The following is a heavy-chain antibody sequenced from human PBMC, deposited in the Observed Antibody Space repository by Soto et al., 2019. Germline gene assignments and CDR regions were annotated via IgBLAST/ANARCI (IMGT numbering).Heavy chain of an antibody. Sequence: PSEPLSLTCSVSEGSSDGVKYYWGWIRQPPGKGLEWIGSIYYRGNAYYNPSLQTRVTISLGKSKSQFSLKLNSVTAAGSAVYFCARLEGLATISYYFDFWGPGALVTVSS. CDR1: EGSSDGVKYY. CDR3: ARLEGLATISYYFDF. V-gene: IGHV4-39*01. CDR2: IYYRGNA. J-gene: IGHJ4*02. D-gene: IGHD3-9*01.